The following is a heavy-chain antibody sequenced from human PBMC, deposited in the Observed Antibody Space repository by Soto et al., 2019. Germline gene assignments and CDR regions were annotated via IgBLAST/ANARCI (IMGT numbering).Heavy chain of an antibody. D-gene: IGHD6-19*01. J-gene: IGHJ4*02. CDR2: IIPIFGTA. V-gene: IGHV1-69*05. Sequence: QVQLVQSGAEVKKPGSSVKVSCKASGGTFSSYAISWVRQAPGQGLEWMGGIIPIFGTANYAQKFQGRVTSTPEESTSTDYMELSSLRSEDTAVYYCAREPPQDVAVAGTIWGQGTLVTVSS. CDR1: GGTFSSYA. CDR3: AREPPQDVAVAGTI.